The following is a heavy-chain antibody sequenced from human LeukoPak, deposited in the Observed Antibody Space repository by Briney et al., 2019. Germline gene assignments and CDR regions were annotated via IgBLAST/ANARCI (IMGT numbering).Heavy chain of an antibody. CDR1: GYTFTSYD. CDR3: AGTYYYGSGDLWY. Sequence: ASVKVSCKASGYTFTSYDINWVRQATGQGLEWMGWMNPNSGNTGYAQKFQGRVTFTRNTSISTAYMELSSLRSEDTAVYYCAGTYYYGSGDLWYWGQGTLVTVSS. J-gene: IGHJ4*02. V-gene: IGHV1-8*03. D-gene: IGHD3-10*01. CDR2: MNPNSGNT.